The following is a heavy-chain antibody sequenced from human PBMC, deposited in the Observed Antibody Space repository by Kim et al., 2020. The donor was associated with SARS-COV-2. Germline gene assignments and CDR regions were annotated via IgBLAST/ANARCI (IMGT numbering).Heavy chain of an antibody. J-gene: IGHJ6*02. Sequence: ASVKVSCKASGYTFTNYYIHWVRQAPGQGLEWMGIINPSSGSTTYAQKFRGRVTMTRDTSTTTVEMQLTSLRSEDAATYYCARDLVSSNYYGMDVWGQGTTVTVSS. V-gene: IGHV1-46*01. CDR3: ARDLVSSNYYGMDV. D-gene: IGHD2-8*01. CDR2: INPSSGST. CDR1: GYTFTNYY.